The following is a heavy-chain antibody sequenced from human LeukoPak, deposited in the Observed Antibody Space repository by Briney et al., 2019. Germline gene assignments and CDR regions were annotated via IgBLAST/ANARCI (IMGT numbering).Heavy chain of an antibody. V-gene: IGHV3-48*01. D-gene: IGHD6-13*01. Sequence: GGSLRLSCAASEFTFSNYSVNWVRQAPGKGLEWISYISSSSSTIYYADSVKGRFTISKDNAKNSVYLQMNSLRAEDTAVYYCVRDPSYSSGWYPYFDYWGQGTQVTVSS. CDR3: VRDPSYSSGWYPYFDY. J-gene: IGHJ4*02. CDR1: EFTFSNYS. CDR2: ISSSSSTI.